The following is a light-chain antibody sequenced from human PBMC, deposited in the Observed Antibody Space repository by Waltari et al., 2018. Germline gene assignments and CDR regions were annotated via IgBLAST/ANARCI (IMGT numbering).Light chain of an antibody. CDR1: NGAVGTWLL. CDR3: CSYTLNGPE. V-gene: IGLV2-23*01. Sequence: QSALTQPASVSGSPGQSITLSCTGTNGAVGTWLLVAWYQQHPGEAPKLIIYEGSKRPSGVSNRFSGSKSGSTASLTISGLQAEDEADYYCCSYTLNGPEFGGGTKLTVL. CDR2: EGS. J-gene: IGLJ3*02.